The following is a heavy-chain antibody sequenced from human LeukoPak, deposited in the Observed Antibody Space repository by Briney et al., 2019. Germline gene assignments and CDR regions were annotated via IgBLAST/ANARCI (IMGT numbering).Heavy chain of an antibody. CDR2: INHSGST. CDR1: GGSFSGYY. J-gene: IGHJ4*02. Sequence: TSETLSLTCAVYGGSFSGYYWSWIRQPPGKGLEWIGEINHSGSTNYNPSLKSRVTISVDTSKNQFSLKLSSVTAADTAVYYCARLGVWFGELWGQGTLVTVSS. V-gene: IGHV4-34*01. CDR3: ARLGVWFGEL. D-gene: IGHD3-10*01.